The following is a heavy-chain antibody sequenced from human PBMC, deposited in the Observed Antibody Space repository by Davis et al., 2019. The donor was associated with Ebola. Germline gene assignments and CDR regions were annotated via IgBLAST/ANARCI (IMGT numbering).Heavy chain of an antibody. V-gene: IGHV3-9*01. CDR3: AKDRIVGQYGMDV. J-gene: IGHJ6*02. Sequence: GGSLRLSCAASGFTFDDYAMHWVRQAPGKGLEWVSGISWNSGSIGYADSVKGRFAISRDNAKNSLYLQMNSLRAEGTALYYCAKDRIVGQYGMDVWGQGTTVTVSS. CDR2: ISWNSGSI. CDR1: GFTFDDYA. D-gene: IGHD3-16*02.